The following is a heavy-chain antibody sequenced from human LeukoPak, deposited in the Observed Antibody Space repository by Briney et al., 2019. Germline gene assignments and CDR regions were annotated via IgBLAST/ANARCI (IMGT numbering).Heavy chain of an antibody. D-gene: IGHD3-10*01. Sequence: GGSLRLSCAASGFSFSSYWMSWVRQAPGKGLEWVANIKQDGSEIYYVDSVKGRFTISRDNAKNSLYLQMTSLRAEDTAVYYCARASSTLYYGSGTPDWFDPWGQGTLVTVSS. CDR2: IKQDGSEI. CDR1: GFSFSSYW. J-gene: IGHJ5*02. CDR3: ARASSTLYYGSGTPDWFDP. V-gene: IGHV3-7*01.